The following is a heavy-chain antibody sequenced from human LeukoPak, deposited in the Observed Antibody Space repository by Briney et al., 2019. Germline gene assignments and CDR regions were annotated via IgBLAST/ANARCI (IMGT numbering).Heavy chain of an antibody. CDR2: ISWNSGSI. Sequence: GRSLRLSCAASGFTFDDYAMHWVRQAPGKGLEWVSGISWNSGSIGYADSVKGRFTISRDNAKNSLYLQMNSLRAEDTALYYCAKDITGGYYAYGAFDIWGQGTMVTVSS. V-gene: IGHV3-9*01. CDR3: AKDITGGYYAYGAFDI. J-gene: IGHJ3*02. D-gene: IGHD2-2*01. CDR1: GFTFDDYA.